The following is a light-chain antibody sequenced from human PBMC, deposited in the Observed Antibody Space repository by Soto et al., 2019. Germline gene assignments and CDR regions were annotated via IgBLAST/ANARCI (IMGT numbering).Light chain of an antibody. V-gene: IGKV1-39*01. CDR3: QQSDSTPRT. Sequence: DIQMTQSPSSLSASVGDRVTITCRASQDISIYLNWYQQKPGKAPKPLIYAASSLQSGVPSRFSGSGSGTDFTLTISSLQPEDFATYYCQQSDSTPRTFDQGTKVEI. CDR1: QDISIY. J-gene: IGKJ1*01. CDR2: AAS.